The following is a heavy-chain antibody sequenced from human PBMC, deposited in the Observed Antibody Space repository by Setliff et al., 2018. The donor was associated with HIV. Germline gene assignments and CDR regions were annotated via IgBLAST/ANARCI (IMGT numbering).Heavy chain of an antibody. D-gene: IGHD6-6*01. CDR1: GASISSNTYY. V-gene: IGHV4-39*01. Sequence: SETLSLTCTVSGASISSNTYYWGWIRQPPGKGLEWIGSISYSGSTNYNPSLKSRVTIAVDTSKNQFSLKLSSVTAADTAVYYCARHVGYSSSSLDYWGQGTLVTVSS. J-gene: IGHJ4*02. CDR3: ARHVGYSSSSLDY. CDR2: ISYSGST.